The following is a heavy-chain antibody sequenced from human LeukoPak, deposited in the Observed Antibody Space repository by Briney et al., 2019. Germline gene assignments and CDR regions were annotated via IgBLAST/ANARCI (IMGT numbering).Heavy chain of an antibody. CDR3: AKGVPLSGRTTHFDY. CDR1: DFPFGDYT. Sequence: PGRSLRLSCTASDFPFGDYTMTWVRQAPGKGLEWVAIITNSGSTTYYADSVKGRFTISRDNSETTLRLQMNSLRADDTATYYCAKGVPLSGRTTHFDYWGQGTLVIVSS. D-gene: IGHD3-3*01. J-gene: IGHJ4*02. CDR2: ITNSGSTT. V-gene: IGHV3-23*05.